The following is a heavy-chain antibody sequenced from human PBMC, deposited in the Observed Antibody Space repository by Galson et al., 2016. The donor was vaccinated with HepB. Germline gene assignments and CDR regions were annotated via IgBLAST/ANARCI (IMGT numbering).Heavy chain of an antibody. CDR2: IWYDATNK. V-gene: IGHV3-33*01. CDR1: GFSFSNYG. D-gene: IGHD2-15*01. J-gene: IGHJ6*02. Sequence: SLRLSCAGSGFSFSNYGMHWVHQAPGKGLEWVAVIWYDATNKVYVASVKGRFTISKDNFKNTLDLQMSSLRVEDTAVYYCGRDRGYCSDQSCYGHGGVDVWGQGTTVTVSS. CDR3: GRDRGYCSDQSCYGHGGVDV.